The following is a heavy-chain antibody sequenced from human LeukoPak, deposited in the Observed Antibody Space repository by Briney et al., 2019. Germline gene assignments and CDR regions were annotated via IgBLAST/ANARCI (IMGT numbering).Heavy chain of an antibody. CDR3: ARGSSSWYPTYYFDY. CDR1: GFTFSSYS. CDR2: ISSSSSYI. J-gene: IGHJ4*02. V-gene: IGHV3-21*01. Sequence: GGSLRLSCAASGFTFSSYSMNWVRQAPGKGLEWVSSISSSSSYIYYADSVKGRFTISRDNAKNSLYLQMNSLRAEDTAVYYCARGSSSWYPTYYFDYWGQGTLVTVSS. D-gene: IGHD6-13*01.